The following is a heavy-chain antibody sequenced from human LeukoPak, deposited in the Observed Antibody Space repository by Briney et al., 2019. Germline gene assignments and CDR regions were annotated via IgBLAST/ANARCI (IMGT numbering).Heavy chain of an antibody. J-gene: IGHJ4*02. Sequence: GGSLRLSCAASGFTFSSYSMNWVRQAPGKGREWVSSISSSSSYIYYADSVKGRFTISRDNAKNSLYLQMNSLRAEDTAVYYCARGAVAGTEDYFDYWGQGTLVTVSS. CDR3: ARGAVAGTEDYFDY. CDR1: GFTFSSYS. D-gene: IGHD6-19*01. CDR2: ISSSSSYI. V-gene: IGHV3-21*01.